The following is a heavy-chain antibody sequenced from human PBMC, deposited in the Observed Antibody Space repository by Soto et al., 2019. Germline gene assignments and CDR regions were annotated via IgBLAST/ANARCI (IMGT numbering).Heavy chain of an antibody. Sequence: ASVKVSCKASGYTFTSYGISWVRQAPGQGLEWMGWISAYNGNTNYAQKLQGRVTMTTDTSTSTAYMELRSLRSDDTAVYYCARQTLTVYSSGWHFDYWGQGTLVTVSS. J-gene: IGHJ4*02. CDR3: ARQTLTVYSSGWHFDY. V-gene: IGHV1-18*01. D-gene: IGHD6-19*01. CDR1: GYTFTSYG. CDR2: ISAYNGNT.